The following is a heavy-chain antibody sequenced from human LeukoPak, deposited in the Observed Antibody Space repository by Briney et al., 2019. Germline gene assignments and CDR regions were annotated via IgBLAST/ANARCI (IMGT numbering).Heavy chain of an antibody. V-gene: IGHV1-2*02. CDR3: ARDRVYSNYEGVIY. CDR1: GYTFTGYY. J-gene: IGHJ4*02. D-gene: IGHD4-11*01. CDR2: INPNSGGT. Sequence: ASVKVSCKASGYTFTGYYMHWVRQAPGQGLEWMGWINPNSGGTNYAQKFQGRVTMTRDTSISTAYMELSRLRSDDTAVYYCARDRVYSNYEGVIYWGQGTLVTVSS.